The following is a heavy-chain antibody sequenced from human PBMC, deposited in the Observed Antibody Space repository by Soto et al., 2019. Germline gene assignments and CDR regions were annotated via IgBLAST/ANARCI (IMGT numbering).Heavy chain of an antibody. J-gene: IGHJ6*02. D-gene: IGHD4-17*01. CDR2: IYPGDSDT. Sequence: GESLKISCKGSGYNFTSYWIGWVRQMPGKGLEWMGIIYPGDSDTRYSPSFRGQVTISVDKSISAAYLQWSSLKASDTAMYYCARQEGPTVFFYYGMDVWGQGTAVTVSS. CDR1: GYNFTSYW. CDR3: ARQEGPTVFFYYGMDV. V-gene: IGHV5-51*01.